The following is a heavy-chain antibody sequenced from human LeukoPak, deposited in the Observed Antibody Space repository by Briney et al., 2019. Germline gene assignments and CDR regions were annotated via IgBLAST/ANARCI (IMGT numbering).Heavy chain of an antibody. CDR3: AKGNSLYLPPYSSSSDYYLDY. Sequence: GGALRLSCTASGCTFSSYARSWVRQPPGKGLEWVSTISCSGGRTYYADSVKGRFTISRDNSKNTLYLQMNSLRAEDTAVYYCAKGNSLYLPPYSSSSDYYLDYWGEGTLVTVSS. J-gene: IGHJ4*02. CDR1: GCTFSSYA. V-gene: IGHV3-23*01. D-gene: IGHD6-6*01. CDR2: ISCSGGRT.